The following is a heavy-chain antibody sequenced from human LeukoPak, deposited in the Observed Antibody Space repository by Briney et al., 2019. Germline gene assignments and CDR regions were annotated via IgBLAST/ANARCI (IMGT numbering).Heavy chain of an antibody. CDR2: IKSKSDGGTT. Sequence: GGSLGLSCAASGFSFTNAWMSWVRQAPGKGLEWVGRIKSKSDGGTTDYATPVKGRFTISRDDSKSTVFLQMNSLITDDTAVYYCARDLLDYWGQGTLVTVSS. J-gene: IGHJ4*02. CDR3: ARDLLDY. CDR1: GFSFTNAW. V-gene: IGHV3-15*01.